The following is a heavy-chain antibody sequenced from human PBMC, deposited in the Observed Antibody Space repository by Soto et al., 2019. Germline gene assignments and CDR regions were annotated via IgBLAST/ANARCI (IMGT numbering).Heavy chain of an antibody. Sequence: QITLKESGPTLVRPAQTLTLTCDFSGFSLSTYHMGVAWIRPPPGKALEWLALIYWDDDKRYSPSPKDRLAISKDTSNNQVVLTITSIGPGDSATYFCAHAGDYDLLTFDLWGPGTLCTVSS. CDR1: GFSLSTYHMG. D-gene: IGHD3-22*01. V-gene: IGHV2-5*02. CDR2: IYWDDDK. CDR3: AHAGDYDLLTFDL. J-gene: IGHJ4*02.